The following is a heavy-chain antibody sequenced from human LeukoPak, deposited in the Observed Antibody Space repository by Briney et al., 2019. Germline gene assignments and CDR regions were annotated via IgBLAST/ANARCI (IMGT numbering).Heavy chain of an antibody. V-gene: IGHV4-59*12. D-gene: IGHD3-22*01. CDR1: GGSISSYY. CDR2: IYYSGST. Sequence: PSETLSLTCTVSGGSISSYYWSWIRQPPGKGLEWIGYIYYSGSTNYNPSLESRVTISVDTSKNQFSLKLSSVTAADTAVYYCARGAWGYYDSSGYYDYWGQGTLVTVSS. CDR3: ARGAWGYYDSSGYYDY. J-gene: IGHJ4*02.